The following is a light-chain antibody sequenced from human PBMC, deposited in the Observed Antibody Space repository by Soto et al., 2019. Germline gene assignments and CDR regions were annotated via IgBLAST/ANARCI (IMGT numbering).Light chain of an antibody. CDR1: QSVSSY. J-gene: IGKJ4*01. Sequence: EVVLTQSPATLSLSPGERATLSCRASQSVSSYLVWYQQNPGQAPRLLLYDASNRATGTPARFSCSGSGTDFNLTISSLEPEDFAVYYCQQRSDWPLTFGGGTKVEIK. CDR2: DAS. CDR3: QQRSDWPLT. V-gene: IGKV3-11*01.